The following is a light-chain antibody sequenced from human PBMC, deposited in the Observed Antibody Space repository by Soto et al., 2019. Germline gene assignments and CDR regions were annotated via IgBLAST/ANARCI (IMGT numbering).Light chain of an antibody. CDR3: QRYDGAPKT. V-gene: IGKV1-27*01. CDR1: RGINNN. CDR2: AAS. J-gene: IGKJ1*01. Sequence: DFQMTQSPSSLSASVGDRVTITCRASRGINNNLAWYQQKPGKVPELLIYAASTLQTGVPSRFSGSGYGTDFTLTITSLQPEDVATYYCQRYDGAPKTFGQETKVEIK.